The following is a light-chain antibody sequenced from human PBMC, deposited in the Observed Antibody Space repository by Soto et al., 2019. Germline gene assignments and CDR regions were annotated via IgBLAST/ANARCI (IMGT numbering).Light chain of an antibody. CDR3: QQSDSTPHT. V-gene: IGKV1-5*01. CDR1: QSISNW. CDR2: HAS. Sequence: DIQMTQSPSTLPASVGDRVTITCRASQSISNWLAWYQQKPGTAPKVLIYHASNLQSGVPSSFSGSGSGTDFTLPISSLRPEDSATYYCQQSDSTPHTFGHGTKVEIK. J-gene: IGKJ1*01.